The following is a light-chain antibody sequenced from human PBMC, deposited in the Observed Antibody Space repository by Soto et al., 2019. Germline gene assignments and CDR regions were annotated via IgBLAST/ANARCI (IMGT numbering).Light chain of an antibody. CDR1: QSVSNN. CDR2: GAS. Sequence: TLSPATLSVSTGERATLSCRASQSVSNNLAWYQQKPGQAPRLLIYGASSRATGIPDRFSGSGSGTDFTLTISRLEPEDFAVYYCQQYGSSGTFGQGTKVDNK. J-gene: IGKJ1*01. CDR3: QQYGSSGT. V-gene: IGKV3-20*01.